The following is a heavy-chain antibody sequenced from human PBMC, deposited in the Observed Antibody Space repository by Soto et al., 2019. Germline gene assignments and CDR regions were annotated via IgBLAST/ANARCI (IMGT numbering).Heavy chain of an antibody. Sequence: QVQLVESGGGVVQPGRSLRLSCAASGFTFSSYAMHWVRQAPGTGLEWVAVISYDGSNKYYADSVKGRFTISRDNSKNTLYLQMNSLRAEDTAVYYCVDRGHLGSTVTTFIHSYYFDYWGQGTLVTVSS. V-gene: IGHV3-30-3*01. CDR1: GFTFSSYA. CDR3: VDRGHLGSTVTTFIHSYYFDY. J-gene: IGHJ4*02. D-gene: IGHD4-17*01. CDR2: ISYDGSNK.